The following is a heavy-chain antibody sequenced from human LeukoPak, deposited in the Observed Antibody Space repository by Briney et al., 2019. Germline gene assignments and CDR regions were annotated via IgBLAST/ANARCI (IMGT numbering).Heavy chain of an antibody. CDR2: IYHTGSN. J-gene: IGHJ5*02. D-gene: IGHD3-10*01. Sequence: PSETLSLTCTVSGGSVSNADYYWSWIRHPPGKTLEWIGYIYHTGSNNYKYSLKSRVTISLDTSKNQFSLRLSSVTAADTAVYYCAGTSMVRGVMRWFDPWGQGTLVTVSS. CDR3: AGTSMVRGVMRWFDP. V-gene: IGHV4-61*08. CDR1: GGSVSNADYY.